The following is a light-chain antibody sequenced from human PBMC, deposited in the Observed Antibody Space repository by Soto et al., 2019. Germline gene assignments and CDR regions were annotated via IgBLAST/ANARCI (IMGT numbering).Light chain of an antibody. J-gene: IGKJ3*01. CDR1: QSVLSSSNNENY. CDR2: WAS. V-gene: IGKV4-1*01. CDR3: QQYYTTPFT. Sequence: DIVMTQSPDSLAVSLGERATINCKSSQSVLSSSNNENYLAWYQQKPRQPPKLLIYWASTRDSGVPDRFSGSESGTHFSLTISSLQAEDVAVYYCQQYYTTPFTFGPGTKVDIK.